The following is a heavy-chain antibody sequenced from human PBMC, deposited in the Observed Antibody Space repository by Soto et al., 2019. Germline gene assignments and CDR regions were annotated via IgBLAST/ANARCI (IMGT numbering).Heavy chain of an antibody. D-gene: IGHD6-19*01. Sequence: QVQLVESGGGLVKPGGSLRLSCAASGFRFSDYYMSWTRQAPWKGLEWVSSITSGGNKYYADSVKGRFTISRDNAKNSLYLQLDSLRADDTAVYYCATDPDSSDYYGMDVWGQGTTVIVSS. CDR2: ITSGGNK. CDR1: GFRFSDYY. J-gene: IGHJ6*02. CDR3: ATDPDSSDYYGMDV. V-gene: IGHV3-11*01.